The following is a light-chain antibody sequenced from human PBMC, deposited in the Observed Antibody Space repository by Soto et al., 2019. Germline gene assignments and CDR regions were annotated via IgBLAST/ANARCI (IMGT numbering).Light chain of an antibody. CDR3: QHYVSSPLT. CDR2: AAS. J-gene: IGKJ4*01. V-gene: IGKV3-20*01. CDR1: QMLSGTY. Sequence: DIVLTQSPDTLHLSPGESATLSCRASQMLSGTYLAWYQQKLGQSPRLLIYAASTRATGVPDRFSGSGSGTDFTLTISRLEPEDFAVYYFQHYVSSPLTFGGGNKGEIK.